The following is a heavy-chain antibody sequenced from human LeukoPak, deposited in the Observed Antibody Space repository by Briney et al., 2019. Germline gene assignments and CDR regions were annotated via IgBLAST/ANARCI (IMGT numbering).Heavy chain of an antibody. V-gene: IGHV3-30*02. Sequence: GGSLRLSCAASGFTFSSYGMHWVRQAPGKGLEWVAFIRYDGSNKYYADSVKGRFTISRDNSKNTLYLQMNSLRAEDTAVYYCAKVGSWGQLGRFYYYYCYMDVWGKGTTVTISS. CDR1: GFTFSSYG. CDR3: AKVGSWGQLGRFYYYYCYMDV. D-gene: IGHD6-13*01. CDR2: IRYDGSNK. J-gene: IGHJ6*03.